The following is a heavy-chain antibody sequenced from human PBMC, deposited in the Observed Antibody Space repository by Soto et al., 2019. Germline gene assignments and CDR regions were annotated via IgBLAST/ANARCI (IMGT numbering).Heavy chain of an antibody. V-gene: IGHV3-23*01. CDR1: GFTFSSYA. D-gene: IGHD2-15*01. CDR3: AKRRGAGGHFDY. J-gene: IGHJ4*02. CDR2: VSIGGST. Sequence: ASGGGLVQPEGSLRLSCAASGFTFSSYAMGWVRQGPGKGMEWVAVVSIGGSTHYADSVRGRFTISSDNSKNTLSLQMNSLTAEDTAVYFCAKRRGAGGHFDYWGQGDLVTVSS.